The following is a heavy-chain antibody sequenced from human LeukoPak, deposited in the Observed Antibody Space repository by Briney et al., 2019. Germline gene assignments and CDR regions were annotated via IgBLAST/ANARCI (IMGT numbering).Heavy chain of an antibody. J-gene: IGHJ4*02. D-gene: IGHD3-10*01. CDR2: ISSSSSYI. Sequence: GGSLRLSCAASGFSFRSYTINWVRQAPGKGLEWVSSISSSSSYIYYADSVKGRFTISRDNAKNSLYLQMNSLRAEDTAVYYCARDRGILWFGELAEFDYWGQGTLVTVSS. V-gene: IGHV3-21*01. CDR3: ARDRGILWFGELAEFDY. CDR1: GFSFRSYT.